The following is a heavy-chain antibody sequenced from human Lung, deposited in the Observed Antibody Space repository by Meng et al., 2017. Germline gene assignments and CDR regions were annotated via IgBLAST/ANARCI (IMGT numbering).Heavy chain of an antibody. CDR2: IRVCNDET. V-gene: IGHV1-3*01. J-gene: IGHJ4*02. CDR3: ARDLNGDRGIYFDY. Sequence: QVQLVQCGVEVKKPGASVKVSCKTSGYTFTNYVIHWVRQDPGQRLEWVGWIRVCNDETHYSQKFQGRVTIYRDTSASTAYMELSSLISEDTAIYYCARDLNGDRGIYFDYWGQGTLVTVSS. D-gene: IGHD3-10*01. CDR1: GYTFTNYV.